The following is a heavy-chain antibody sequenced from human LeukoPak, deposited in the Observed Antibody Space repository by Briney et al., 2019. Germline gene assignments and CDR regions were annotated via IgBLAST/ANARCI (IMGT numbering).Heavy chain of an antibody. Sequence: GGSLRLSCAASGFTFSSYGMHWVRQAPGKGLEWVAFIRYDGSNKYYADSVKGRFTISRDNSKNTLYLQMNSLRAGDTAVYYCAKAQRGSSYAFDIWGQGTMVTVSS. CDR2: IRYDGSNK. CDR1: GFTFSSYG. D-gene: IGHD1-26*01. J-gene: IGHJ3*02. CDR3: AKAQRGSSYAFDI. V-gene: IGHV3-30*02.